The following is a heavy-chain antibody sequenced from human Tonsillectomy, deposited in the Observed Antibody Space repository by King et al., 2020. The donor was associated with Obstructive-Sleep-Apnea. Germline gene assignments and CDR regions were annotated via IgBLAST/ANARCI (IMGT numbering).Heavy chain of an antibody. CDR2: ISSSSGTI. V-gene: IGHV3-48*04. D-gene: IGHD1-26*01. CDR1: GFMFSSYS. Sequence: VQLVQSGGGLVQPGGSLRLSCVASGFMFSSYSINWVRQAPGKGLEWVSYISSSSGTIYYADSVKGRFTISRDNAKNSLYLQMNSLRAEDTAMYYCARPRGSSPHWGQGTLVTVSS. CDR3: ARPRGSSPH. J-gene: IGHJ4*02.